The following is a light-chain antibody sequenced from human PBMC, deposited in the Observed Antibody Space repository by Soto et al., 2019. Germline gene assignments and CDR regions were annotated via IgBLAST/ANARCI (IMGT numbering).Light chain of an antibody. CDR2: AAS. CDR3: QQLNTYPLFP. CDR1: QDISRY. V-gene: IGKV1-9*01. J-gene: IGKJ3*01. Sequence: DIQLTQSPSFLSASVGDRVTITCRASQDISRYLAWYQQKAGKAPKLLIYAASTLQKGVPSRFSGSGSGTEFTLTISSLHPDDFATYYCQQLNTYPLFPFGTGTEVDI.